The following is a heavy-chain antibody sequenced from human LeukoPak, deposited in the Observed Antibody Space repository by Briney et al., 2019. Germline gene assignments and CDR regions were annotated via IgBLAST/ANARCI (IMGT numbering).Heavy chain of an antibody. D-gene: IGHD2-15*01. CDR2: ISAYNGNT. CDR3: ARLDIVVVVAATDYYYYMDV. V-gene: IGHV1-18*01. CDR1: GYTFTSYG. Sequence: ASVKVSCKASGYTFTSYGISWVRQAPGRGLEWMGWISAYNGNTNYAQKLQGRVTMTTDTSTSTAYMELRSLRSDDTAVYYCARLDIVVVVAATDYYYYMDVWGKGTTVTVSS. J-gene: IGHJ6*03.